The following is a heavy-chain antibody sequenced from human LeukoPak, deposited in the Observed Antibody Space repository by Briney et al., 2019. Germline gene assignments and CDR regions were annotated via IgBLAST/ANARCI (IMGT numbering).Heavy chain of an antibody. CDR3: AKDDNYIRFLS. V-gene: IGHV3-53*01. CDR1: GFTVSSNY. Sequence: GGSLRLSCAASGFTVSSNYMTWVRQAPGKGLEWVSVIYKNAITFHADTVKGRFTISRDNSKNTLYLQMNSLRAEDTAVYYCAKDDNYIRFLSWGQGTLVTVSS. CDR2: IYKNAIT. J-gene: IGHJ5*02. D-gene: IGHD3-16*01.